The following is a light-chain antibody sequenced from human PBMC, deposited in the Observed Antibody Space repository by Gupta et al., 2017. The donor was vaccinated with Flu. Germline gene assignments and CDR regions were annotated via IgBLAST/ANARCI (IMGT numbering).Light chain of an antibody. J-gene: IGLJ2*01. CDR1: SGYSNYA. V-gene: IGLV4-69*01. Sequence: QLVLTQSPAASASLGASVKFTCTLNSGYSNYAIAWHQQQPGKGPRYLMKVNSDGSHSKGDGIPDRFSGSSSGAERYLTISRPQFEEGADYYFQPWDIGTYVVFGGGTKLTVL. CDR2: VNSDGSH. CDR3: QPWDIGTYVV.